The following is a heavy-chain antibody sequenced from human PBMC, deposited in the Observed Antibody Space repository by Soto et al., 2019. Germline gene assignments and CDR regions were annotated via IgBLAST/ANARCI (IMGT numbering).Heavy chain of an antibody. CDR3: ARQRIMPAASFDY. CDR1: GDSISSSSFY. CDR2: IFHTGAT. Sequence: SETLSLTCTVSGDSISSSSFYWGWIRQPPGKGLEWIGHIFHTGATYQNPTLKSRLRMSVDTSNNQFSLNLSSVTATDAAIYYCARQRIMPAASFDYCGQGTLVTVSS. J-gene: IGHJ4*02. V-gene: IGHV4-39*01. D-gene: IGHD3-16*01.